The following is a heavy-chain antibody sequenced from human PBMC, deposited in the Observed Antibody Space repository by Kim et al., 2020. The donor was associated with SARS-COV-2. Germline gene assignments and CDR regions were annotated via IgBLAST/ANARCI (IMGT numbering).Heavy chain of an antibody. V-gene: IGHV3-9*01. Sequence: GGSLRLSCAASGFTFDDYAMHWVRQAPGKGLEWVSGISWNSGSIGYADSVKGRFTISRDNAKNSLYLQMNSLRAEDTALYYCAKVTYSSGWFFDYWGQGT. CDR3: AKVTYSSGWFFDY. J-gene: IGHJ4*02. CDR1: GFTFDDYA. CDR2: ISWNSGSI. D-gene: IGHD6-19*01.